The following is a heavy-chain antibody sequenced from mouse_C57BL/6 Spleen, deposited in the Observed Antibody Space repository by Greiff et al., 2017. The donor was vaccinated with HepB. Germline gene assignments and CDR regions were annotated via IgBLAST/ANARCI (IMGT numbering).Heavy chain of an antibody. D-gene: IGHD1-1*01. CDR2: IDPNSGGT. V-gene: IGHV1-72*01. J-gene: IGHJ2*01. CDR3: ARAPITTVVPFDY. CDR1: GYTFTSYW. Sequence: VQLQQPGAELVKPGASVKLSCKASGYTFTSYWLHWVKQRPGRGLEWIGRIDPNSGGTKYNEKFKSKATLTVDKPSSTAYMQLSSLTSEDSAVYYCARAPITTVVPFDYWGQGTTLTVSS.